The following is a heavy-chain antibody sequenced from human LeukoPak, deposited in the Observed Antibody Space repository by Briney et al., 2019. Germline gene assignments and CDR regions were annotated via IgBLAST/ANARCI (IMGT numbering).Heavy chain of an antibody. Sequence: GGSLRLSCAASGFAFSNSWMTWVRQAPGKGLEWVANINHDGSEKYYVDSMKGRFTISRDNVKNSLYLQVNSLRAEDTAVYSCARDSGHGGIFDYWGQGTLVTVSS. V-gene: IGHV3-7*01. CDR1: GFAFSNSW. J-gene: IGHJ4*02. D-gene: IGHD3-16*01. CDR2: INHDGSEK. CDR3: ARDSGHGGIFDY.